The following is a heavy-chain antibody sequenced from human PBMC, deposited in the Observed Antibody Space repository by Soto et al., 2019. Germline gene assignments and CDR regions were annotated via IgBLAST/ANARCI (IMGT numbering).Heavy chain of an antibody. CDR1: GFTFSSYS. Sequence: EVQLVESGGGLVQPWGSLRLSCAASGFTFSSYSMNWVRQAPGKGLEWVSYISSSSSTIYYADSVKGRFTISRDNAKNSLYLQMNSLRDEDTAVYYCARLFYSGYDYRAFDIWGQGTMVTVSS. V-gene: IGHV3-48*02. CDR3: ARLFYSGYDYRAFDI. D-gene: IGHD5-12*01. J-gene: IGHJ3*02. CDR2: ISSSSSTI.